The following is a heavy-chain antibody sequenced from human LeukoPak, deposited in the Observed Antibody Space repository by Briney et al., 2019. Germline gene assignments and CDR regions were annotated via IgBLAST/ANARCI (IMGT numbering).Heavy chain of an antibody. CDR2: LSDSGFST. D-gene: IGHD1-26*01. Sequence: PGGSLRRSCAASGFTFSSYAMNWVRQAPGKGLEWVSSLSDSGFSTYYADPVKGRFTISRDNSKNTLYLQMNSLRAEDTAFYYCARASGTYAKLDYWGQGTPVTVSS. CDR1: GFTFSSYA. CDR3: ARASGTYAKLDY. J-gene: IGHJ4*02. V-gene: IGHV3-23*01.